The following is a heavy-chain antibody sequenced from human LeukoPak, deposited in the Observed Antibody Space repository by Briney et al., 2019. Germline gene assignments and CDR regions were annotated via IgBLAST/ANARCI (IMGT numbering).Heavy chain of an antibody. D-gene: IGHD3-10*01. V-gene: IGHV4-38-2*01. J-gene: IGHJ4*02. CDR1: GYSISSGYY. Sequence: PSETLSLTCAVPGYSISSGYYWGWIRQPPGKGLEWIGSIYHSGSTYYNPSLKSRVTISLDTSKNQFSLNLSSVTAADTAVYYCVRPAGDHYFDYWGRGTLVTVSS. CDR2: IYHSGST. CDR3: VRPAGDHYFDY.